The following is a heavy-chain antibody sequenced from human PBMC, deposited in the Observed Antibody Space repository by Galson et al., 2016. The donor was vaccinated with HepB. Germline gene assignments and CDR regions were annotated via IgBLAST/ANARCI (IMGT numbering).Heavy chain of an antibody. CDR2: IYSSGST. Sequence: TLSLTCTVSGASLRNGDYYWSWVRQPAGKGLEWIGRIYSSGSTNYNPSLNSRVTISLDMSNQQFSLEVNSVTAADTAVYYCASEGGVYQYTGMDVWGKGTTVTVSS. CDR3: ASEGGVYQYTGMDV. D-gene: IGHD3-16*01. J-gene: IGHJ6*04. CDR1: GASLRNGDYY. V-gene: IGHV4-61*02.